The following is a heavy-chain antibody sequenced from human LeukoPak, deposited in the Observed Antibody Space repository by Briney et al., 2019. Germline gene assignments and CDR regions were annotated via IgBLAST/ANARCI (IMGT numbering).Heavy chain of an antibody. D-gene: IGHD4-11*01. CDR3: ARGVTTGYYYYYYMDV. Sequence: SETLSLICAVYGGSFSGYYWSWIRQPPGKGLEWIGEINHSGSTNYNPSLKSRVTISVDTSKNQFSLKLTSVTAADTAVYYCARGVTTGYYYYYYMDVWGKGTTVTVSS. CDR2: INHSGST. J-gene: IGHJ6*03. CDR1: GGSFSGYY. V-gene: IGHV4-34*01.